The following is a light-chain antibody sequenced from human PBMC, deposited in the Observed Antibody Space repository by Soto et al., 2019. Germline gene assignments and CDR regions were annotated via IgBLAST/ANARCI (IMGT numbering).Light chain of an antibody. J-gene: IGLJ3*02. CDR3: QAYVYSLTDSV. Sequence: QSVLTQPPSVSGAPGQRVTLSCTGNSSNLGAGYDVHWYQQLPGAAPKLVIFGNRNRPSGVPERFSGSKSGTSASLAITGFQAEYEADYYCQAYVYSLTDSVFGGGTKLTVL. CDR1: SSNLGAGYD. V-gene: IGLV1-40*01. CDR2: GNR.